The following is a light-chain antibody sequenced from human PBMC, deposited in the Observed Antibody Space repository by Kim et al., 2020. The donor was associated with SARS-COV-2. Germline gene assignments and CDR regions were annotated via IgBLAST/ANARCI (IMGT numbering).Light chain of an antibody. Sequence: SYELTQPPSVSVSPGQTARITCSGDALPKQYAYWYQQKPGQAPVLVIYKDSERPSGIPERFSGSSSGTTVTLTISGVQAEDEDDYYCQSADSSGHNV. CDR3: QSADSSGHNV. CDR2: KDS. V-gene: IGLV3-25*03. J-gene: IGLJ6*01. CDR1: ALPKQY.